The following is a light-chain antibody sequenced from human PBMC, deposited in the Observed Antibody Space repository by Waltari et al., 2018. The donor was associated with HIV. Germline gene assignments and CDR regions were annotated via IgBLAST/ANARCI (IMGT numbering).Light chain of an antibody. J-gene: IGLJ2*01. Sequence: QSALTQPPSASGSPGQSVTLSCTGTSSDVGGYNYVSWHQQHPGKAPQPMIYDVNKRPSGVPDRFSGSKSGNTASLTVSGLQPEDEADYYCSSHAGSKVVFGGGTRLTVL. CDR3: SSHAGSKVV. CDR2: DVN. V-gene: IGLV2-8*01. CDR1: SSDVGGYNY.